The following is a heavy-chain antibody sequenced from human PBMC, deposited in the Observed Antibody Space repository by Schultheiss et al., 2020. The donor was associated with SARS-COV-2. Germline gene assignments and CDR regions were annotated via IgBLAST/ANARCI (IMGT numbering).Heavy chain of an antibody. D-gene: IGHD1-26*01. CDR3: ARVVGYGNNAGEVGYAMDD. Sequence: GGSLRLSCEVSGFTCDDFAMHWVRQAPGKGLEWVAVISYDGSNKYYADPVKGRFTISRDNAKNSLDLQMSSLRAEDTAVYYCARVVGYGNNAGEVGYAMDDWGQGTTVTVSS. CDR1: GFTCDDFA. CDR2: ISYDGSNK. V-gene: IGHV3-30*04. J-gene: IGHJ6*02.